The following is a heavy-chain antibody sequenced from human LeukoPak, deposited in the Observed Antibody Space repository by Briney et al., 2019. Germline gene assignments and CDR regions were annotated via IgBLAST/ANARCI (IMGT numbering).Heavy chain of an antibody. Sequence: PGGSLRLTCAASGFTFSSYVMNWVRQAPGKGLEWVSTISGGGSSTYYADSVKGRFTISRDNSKNTLYLQMNSLRAEDTAVYYCAKANPSGTYYMALDYWGQGTLVTVSS. J-gene: IGHJ4*02. D-gene: IGHD1-26*01. CDR3: AKANPSGTYYMALDY. V-gene: IGHV3-23*01. CDR1: GFTFSSYV. CDR2: ISGGGSST.